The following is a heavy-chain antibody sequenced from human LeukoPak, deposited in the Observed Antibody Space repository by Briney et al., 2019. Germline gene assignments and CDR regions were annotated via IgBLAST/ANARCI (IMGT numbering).Heavy chain of an antibody. CDR3: ARSPPIWNYVDYFDY. J-gene: IGHJ4*02. CDR2: INPSGGST. Sequence: GASVKVSCKASGYTFTSYYMHWVRQAPGQGLEWMGIINPSGGSTSYAQKFQGRVTMTRDMSTSTVYMELSSLRSEDTAVYYCARSPPIWNYVDYFDYWGQGVLVSVSS. D-gene: IGHD1-7*01. CDR1: GYTFTSYY. V-gene: IGHV1-46*01.